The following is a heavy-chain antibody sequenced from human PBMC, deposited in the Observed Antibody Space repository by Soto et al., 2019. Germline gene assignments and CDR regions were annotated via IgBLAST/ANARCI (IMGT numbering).Heavy chain of an antibody. CDR2: IYYSGST. CDR1: GGPISSYY. J-gene: IGHJ4*02. CDR3: ARHNYGSGSTYFDY. V-gene: IGHV4-59*08. Sequence: SETLSLTCTVSGGPISSYYWTWIRQPPGKGLEWIGYIYYSGSTNFNPSLKSRVTISVDTSKNQFSLKLNSMTAADTAVYYCARHNYGSGSTYFDYWGQGTLVTVSS. D-gene: IGHD3-10*01.